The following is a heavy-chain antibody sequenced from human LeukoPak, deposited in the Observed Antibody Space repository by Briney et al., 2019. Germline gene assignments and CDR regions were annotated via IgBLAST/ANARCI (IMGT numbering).Heavy chain of an antibody. V-gene: IGHV1-69*13. J-gene: IGHJ4*02. D-gene: IGHD2-2*01. Sequence: ASVKVSCKAYGGTFSSYAISRVRQAPGQGHDWMGGIIPIFGTANYAQKSQGRVTITADESTSTAYMELSSLRSEDTAVYYCARDYSPDCSSTSCPYFWGQGTLVTVSS. CDR1: GGTFSSYA. CDR2: IIPIFGTA. CDR3: ARDYSPDCSSTSCPYF.